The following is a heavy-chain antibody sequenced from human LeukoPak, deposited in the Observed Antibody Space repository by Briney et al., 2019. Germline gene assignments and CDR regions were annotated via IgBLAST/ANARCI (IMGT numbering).Heavy chain of an antibody. D-gene: IGHD3-10*01. CDR1: GGTFSSYA. Sequence: SVNVSCKASGGTFSSYAISWVRQAPGQGLEWMGGIIPIFGTANYAQKFQGRVTITADKSTSTAYMELGSLRSEDTAVYYCARAYGSGSYYPPGYWGQGTLVTVSS. CDR2: IIPIFGTA. CDR3: ARAYGSGSYYPPGY. J-gene: IGHJ4*02. V-gene: IGHV1-69*06.